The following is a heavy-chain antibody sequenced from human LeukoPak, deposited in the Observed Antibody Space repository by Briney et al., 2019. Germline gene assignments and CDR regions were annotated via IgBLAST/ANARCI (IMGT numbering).Heavy chain of an antibody. CDR3: ARRRDFIDY. D-gene: IGHD3/OR15-3a*01. Sequence: GGSLRLSCAASGFTFNDYYMSWIRQAPGKGLEWLSYINIGGTNTHYADSVKGRFTISRDNAKKSLYLEMNNPRAEDTAVYYCARRRDFIDYWGQGTLVTVSS. V-gene: IGHV3-11*01. CDR2: INIGGTNT. J-gene: IGHJ4*02. CDR1: GFTFNDYY.